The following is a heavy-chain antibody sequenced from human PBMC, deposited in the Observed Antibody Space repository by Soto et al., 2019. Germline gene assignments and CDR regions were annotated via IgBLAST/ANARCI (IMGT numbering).Heavy chain of an antibody. J-gene: IGHJ6*02. D-gene: IGHD2-15*01. V-gene: IGHV1-2*04. CDR3: ARDTYCSGGSCYSRTTQYYGRDV. CDR1: GYTFTGYY. CDR2: INPNSGGT. Sequence: QVQLVQSGAEVKKPGASVKVSCKASGYTFTGYYMHWVRQAPGQGLEWMGWINPNSGGTNYAQELQGWGTMTRDTSISTAYMELSRLRSDDTAVYYCARDTYCSGGSCYSRTTQYYGRDVWGQGTTVTVSS.